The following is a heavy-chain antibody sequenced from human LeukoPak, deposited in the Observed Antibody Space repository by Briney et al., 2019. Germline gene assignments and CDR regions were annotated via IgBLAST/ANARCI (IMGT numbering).Heavy chain of an antibody. Sequence: SETLSLTCAVSGYSISTGRYWAWIRQPPGKGLEWLGSVFRDGSTYYNSSLKGRVTISVDTSKNQFSLNLRSVTAADTAIYYCARSLSVAGIDYWGQGTRVTVSS. J-gene: IGHJ4*02. CDR2: VFRDGST. V-gene: IGHV4-38-2*01. CDR3: ARSLSVAGIDY. CDR1: GYSISTGRY. D-gene: IGHD2-21*01.